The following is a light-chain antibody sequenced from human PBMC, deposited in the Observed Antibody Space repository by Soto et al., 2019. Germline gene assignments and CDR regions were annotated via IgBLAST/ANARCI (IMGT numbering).Light chain of an antibody. CDR3: QQYNSYPDT. CDR1: QGVSSW. Sequence: DIQMTQSPSTLSASVGDRVTITCRASQGVSSWLAWYLQKPGKAPKLLIYGASSLEGGVPSRFSGRGSGTEFTLTISSLQPDDFGTYYCQQYNSYPDTFGQGTKVDIK. V-gene: IGKV1-5*01. CDR2: GAS. J-gene: IGKJ2*01.